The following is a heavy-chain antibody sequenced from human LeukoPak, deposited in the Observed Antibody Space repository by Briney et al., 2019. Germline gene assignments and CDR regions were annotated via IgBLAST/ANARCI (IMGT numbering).Heavy chain of an antibody. D-gene: IGHD3-10*01. CDR2: ISSNGGST. CDR3: ARRSYYGSGSYSPDAFDI. V-gene: IGHV3-64*01. Sequence: GGSLRLSCAASGFTFSSYAMHWVRQAPGKGLEYVSAISSNGGSTYYANSVKGRFTISRDNSKNTLYLQMGSLRAEDMAVYYCARRSYYGSGSYSPDAFDIWGQGTMVTVSS. J-gene: IGHJ3*02. CDR1: GFTFSSYA.